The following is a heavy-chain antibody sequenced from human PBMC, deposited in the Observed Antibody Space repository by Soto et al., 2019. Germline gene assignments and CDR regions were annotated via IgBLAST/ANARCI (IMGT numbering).Heavy chain of an antibody. J-gene: IGHJ6*03. Sequence: SGPTLVNPTETLTLTCTVSGFSLSNARMGVSWIRQPPGKALEWLAHIFSNDEKSYSTSLKSRLTISKDTSKSQVVLTMTNMDPVDTATYYCARIPNLLYDFWSGYQTPQYYYYMDVWGKGTTVTVSS. CDR2: IFSNDEK. CDR3: ARIPNLLYDFWSGYQTPQYYYYMDV. CDR1: GFSLSNARMG. V-gene: IGHV2-26*01. D-gene: IGHD3-3*01.